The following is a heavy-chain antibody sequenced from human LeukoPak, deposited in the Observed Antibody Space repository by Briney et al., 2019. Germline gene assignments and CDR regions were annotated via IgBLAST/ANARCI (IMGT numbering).Heavy chain of an antibody. D-gene: IGHD5-12*01. CDR1: GFTFSSYS. J-gene: IGHJ4*02. V-gene: IGHV3-48*01. Sequence: GGSLRLSCAASGFTFSSYSMNWVRQAPGKGLEWVSYISSSSSTIYYADSVKGRFTISRDNAKNPLYLQMNSLRAEDTAVYYCAREEVATIIDYWVQGTLVTVSS. CDR2: ISSSSSTI. CDR3: AREEVATIIDY.